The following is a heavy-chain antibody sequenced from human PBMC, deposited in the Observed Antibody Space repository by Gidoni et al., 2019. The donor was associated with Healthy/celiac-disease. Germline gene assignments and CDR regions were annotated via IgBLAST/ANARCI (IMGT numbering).Heavy chain of an antibody. CDR3: ARAYNRNDGPHYYYYGMDV. CDR2: ISSSSSTI. V-gene: IGHV3-48*02. Sequence: EVQLVESGGGLVQPGGSLRLSCAASVFTFSSYSMNWVRQAPGKGLEWVSYISSSSSTIYYADSVKGRFTISRDNAKNSLYLQMNSLRDEDTAVYYCARAYNRNDGPHYYYYGMDVWGQGTTVTVSS. J-gene: IGHJ6*02. CDR1: VFTFSSYS. D-gene: IGHD1-20*01.